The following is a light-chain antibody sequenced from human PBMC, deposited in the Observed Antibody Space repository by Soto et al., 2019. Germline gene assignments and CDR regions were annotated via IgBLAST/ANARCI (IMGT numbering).Light chain of an antibody. J-gene: IGKJ3*01. CDR1: QSVSDF. CDR2: DAA. V-gene: IGKV3-11*01. Sequence: EIVLTQSPGTLSLFPGERATLSCRASQSVSDFLAWYQQKPGQAPRRLIYDAAKRAPGIPARFSGSGSGTDFTLTISSLEPEDSAVYYCQQRSNWPIFTFGPGTKV. CDR3: QQRSNWPIFT.